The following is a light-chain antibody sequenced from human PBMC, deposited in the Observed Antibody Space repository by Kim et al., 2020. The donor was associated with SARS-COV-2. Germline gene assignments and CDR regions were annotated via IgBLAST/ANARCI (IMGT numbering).Light chain of an antibody. J-gene: IGLJ1*01. V-gene: IGLV2-8*01. Sequence: QSALTQPPSSSGSPGQSVTISCDGTSSDVGSYNHVSWYQQHPGKAPKLVLYDVNTRPSGVPDRFSGSKSGNTASLTVSGLQAEDEADYYCSSYAGSNSWGVFGTGTKVTVL. CDR3: SSYAGSNSWGV. CDR2: DVN. CDR1: SSDVGSYNH.